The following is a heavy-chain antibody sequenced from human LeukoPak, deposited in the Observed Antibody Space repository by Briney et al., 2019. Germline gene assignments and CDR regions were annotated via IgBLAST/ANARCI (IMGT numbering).Heavy chain of an antibody. V-gene: IGHV3-30-3*01. J-gene: IGHJ4*02. CDR1: GFTFSSYA. CDR2: ISYDGSNK. D-gene: IGHD3-22*01. CDR3: AGIGNPLGGYYFTELDY. Sequence: PGGSLRLSCAASGFTFSSYAMHWVRQAPGKGLKWVAVISYDGSNKYYADSVKGRFTISRDNSKNTLYLQMNSLRAEDTAVYYCAGIGNPLGGYYFTELDYWGQGTLVTVSS.